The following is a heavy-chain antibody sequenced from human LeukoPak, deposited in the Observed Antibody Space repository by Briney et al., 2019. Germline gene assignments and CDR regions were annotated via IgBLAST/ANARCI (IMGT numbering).Heavy chain of an antibody. V-gene: IGHV3-73*01. CDR2: IRSKANSYAT. Sequence: PGGSLRLSCAASGFTFSGSAMHWVRQASGKGLEWVGHIRSKANSYATAYAASVKGRFTISRDDSKNTAYLQMNSLKTEDTAVYYCARVPRYCSSTSCYSRFDYWGQGTLVTVSS. J-gene: IGHJ4*02. CDR1: GFTFSGSA. D-gene: IGHD2-2*01. CDR3: ARVPRYCSSTSCYSRFDY.